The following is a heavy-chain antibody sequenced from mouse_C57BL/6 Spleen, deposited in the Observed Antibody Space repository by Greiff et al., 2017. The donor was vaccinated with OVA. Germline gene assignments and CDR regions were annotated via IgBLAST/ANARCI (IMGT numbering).Heavy chain of an antibody. CDR1: GYSFTGYF. D-gene: IGHD2-1*01. J-gene: IGHJ1*03. CDR2: INPYNGDT. CDR3: ASSGDYGNYGCDV. Sequence: EVQGVESGPELVKPGASVKISCKASGYSFTGYFMNWVKQSHGKSLEWIGRINPYNGDTFYNQKFKGKATLTVDKSSSTAHMELLSLTTGDCSVYYCASSGDYGNYGCDVWGTGTTVTVSS. V-gene: IGHV1-37*01.